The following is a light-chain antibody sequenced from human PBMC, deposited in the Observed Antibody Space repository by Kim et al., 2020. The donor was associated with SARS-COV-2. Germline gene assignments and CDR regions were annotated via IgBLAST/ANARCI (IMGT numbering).Light chain of an antibody. CDR3: ETWDSNTPV. J-gene: IGLJ3*02. Sequence: QPVLTQSSSASASLGSSVKLTCTLSSGHSSYIIAWHQQQPGKAPRYLMKLEGSGSYNKGSGVPDRFSGSSSGADRYLTISNPQSEDEADYYCETWDSNTPVFGGGTKLTVL. V-gene: IGLV4-60*03. CDR1: SGHSSYI. CDR2: LEGSGSY.